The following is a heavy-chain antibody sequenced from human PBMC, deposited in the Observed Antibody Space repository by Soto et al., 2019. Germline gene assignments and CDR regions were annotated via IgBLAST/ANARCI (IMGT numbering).Heavy chain of an antibody. V-gene: IGHV5-51*01. Sequence: GESLKISCKGSGYSFTSYWIGWVRQMPGKGLEWMGIIYPGDSDTRYSPSFQGQVTISADKSISTAYLQWSSLKASDTAMYYCARLLGYCSGGSCYSGTYYYYYGMDVWGQGTTVTVSS. J-gene: IGHJ6*02. D-gene: IGHD2-15*01. CDR2: IYPGDSDT. CDR1: GYSFTSYW. CDR3: ARLLGYCSGGSCYSGTYYYYYGMDV.